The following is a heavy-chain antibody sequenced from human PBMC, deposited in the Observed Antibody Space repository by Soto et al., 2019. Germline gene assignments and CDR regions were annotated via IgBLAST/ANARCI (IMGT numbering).Heavy chain of an antibody. CDR1: GGSISSYY. Sequence: SETLSLTCTGSGGSISSYYWSWIRQPPGKGLEWIGYIYYSGSTNYNPSLKSRVTISVDTSKNQFSLKLSSVTAADTAVYYCARGIEGWYQPAEHWYFALWGRGTLVTVSS. D-gene: IGHD6-19*01. J-gene: IGHJ2*01. CDR3: ARGIEGWYQPAEHWYFAL. V-gene: IGHV4-59*01. CDR2: IYYSGST.